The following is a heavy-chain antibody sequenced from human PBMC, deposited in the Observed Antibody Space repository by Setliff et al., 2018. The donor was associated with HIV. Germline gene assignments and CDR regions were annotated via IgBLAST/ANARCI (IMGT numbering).Heavy chain of an antibody. Sequence: PEETLSLTCTVSGASITSHCWSWIRQSPGRELDWIGYIYSTGSTNYNPSLQSRVSISMDAAKNKFSLKVTSVTSADTAVYYFAKGAGFYGDYTFDYWGQGNLVTVSS. D-gene: IGHD4-17*01. CDR2: IYSTGST. V-gene: IGHV4-59*03. CDR3: AKGAGFYGDYTFDY. CDR1: GASITSHC. J-gene: IGHJ4*02.